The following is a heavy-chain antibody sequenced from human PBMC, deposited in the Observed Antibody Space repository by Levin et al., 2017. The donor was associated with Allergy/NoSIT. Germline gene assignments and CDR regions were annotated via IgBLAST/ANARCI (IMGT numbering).Heavy chain of an antibody. J-gene: IGHJ4*02. CDR1: GFTFSSYG. D-gene: IGHD6-13*01. Sequence: GGSLRLSCAASGFTFSSYGMHWVRQAPGKGLEWVAVISYDGSNKYYADSVKGRFTISRDNSKNTLYLQMNSLRAEDTAVYYCAKDKSRAAAGTTFGYWGQGTLVTVSS. V-gene: IGHV3-30*18. CDR2: ISYDGSNK. CDR3: AKDKSRAAAGTTFGY.